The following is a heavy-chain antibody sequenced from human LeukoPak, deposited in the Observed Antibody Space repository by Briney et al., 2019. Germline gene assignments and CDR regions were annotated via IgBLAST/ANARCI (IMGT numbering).Heavy chain of an antibody. CDR2: IKEDGSEI. D-gene: IGHD6-19*01. CDR3: AREADTSGWTD. CDR1: GFTFSSCW. Sequence: GGSLRLPCAASGFTFSSCWMNWVRQAPGKGLEWVANIKEDGSEIYYVDSVKGRFTISRDNAKNSLYLQMNSLRAEDTAVYFCAREADTSGWTDWGQGTLVTVSS. V-gene: IGHV3-7*01. J-gene: IGHJ4*02.